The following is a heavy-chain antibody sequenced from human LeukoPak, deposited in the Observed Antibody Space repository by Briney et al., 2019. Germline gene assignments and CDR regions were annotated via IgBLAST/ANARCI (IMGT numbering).Heavy chain of an antibody. CDR3: ARTLLPPEAPPSGAFDI. CDR2: IYHSGST. J-gene: IGHJ3*02. CDR1: RGSISSGDYY. D-gene: IGHD3-22*01. Sequence: PSQTLSHTCTVPRGSISSGDYYWSWIRHPPGKGLEWIGYIYHSGSTYDNPSLKSRVTISVDTSKNQFSLKPSSVTAADTAVYYCARTLLPPEAPPSGAFDIWGQGTMVTVSS. V-gene: IGHV4-30-4*01.